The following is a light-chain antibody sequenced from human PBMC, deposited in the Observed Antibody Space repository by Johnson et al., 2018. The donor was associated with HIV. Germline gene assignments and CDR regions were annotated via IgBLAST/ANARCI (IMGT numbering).Light chain of an antibody. V-gene: IGLV1-51*02. Sequence: QPVLTQPPSVSAAPGQKVTISCSGSSSNIGNNYVSWYQQLPGTAPKLLIYENNKRPSGIPDRFSGSKSGTSATLGITGLQTGDEADYYCGTWDNSLNSPVFGTGTKVTVL. J-gene: IGLJ1*01. CDR1: SSNIGNNY. CDR2: ENN. CDR3: GTWDNSLNSPV.